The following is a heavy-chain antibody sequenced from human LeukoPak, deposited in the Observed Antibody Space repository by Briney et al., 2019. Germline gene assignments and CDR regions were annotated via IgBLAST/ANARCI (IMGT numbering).Heavy chain of an antibody. Sequence: PGGSLRLSCAASGFTFSSYAMSWVRQAPGKGLEWVSAISGSGGSTYYADSVKGRFTISRDNSKNTLYLQMNSLRAEDTAVYYCAKDYRGWFDYVWGSYRYTGDYFDYWGQGTLVTVSS. D-gene: IGHD3-16*02. V-gene: IGHV3-23*01. J-gene: IGHJ4*02. CDR3: AKDYRGWFDYVWGSYRYTGDYFDY. CDR2: ISGSGGST. CDR1: GFTFSSYA.